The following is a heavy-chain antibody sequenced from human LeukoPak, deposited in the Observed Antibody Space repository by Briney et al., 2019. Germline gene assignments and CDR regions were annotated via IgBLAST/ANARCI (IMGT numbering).Heavy chain of an antibody. Sequence: ASVKVSCKASGGTFSSYAISWVRQAPGQGLEWMGRIIPIFGTANYAQKFQGRVTITTDESTSTAYMELSSLRSEDTAVYYCAEEAGDGYNYKGYFDYWGQGTLSPSPQ. V-gene: IGHV1-69*05. CDR2: IIPIFGTA. CDR3: AEEAGDGYNYKGYFDY. CDR1: GGTFSSYA. D-gene: IGHD5-24*01. J-gene: IGHJ4*02.